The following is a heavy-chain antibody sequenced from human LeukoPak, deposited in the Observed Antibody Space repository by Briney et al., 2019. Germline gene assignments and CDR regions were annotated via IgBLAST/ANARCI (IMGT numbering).Heavy chain of an antibody. D-gene: IGHD2-2*01. Sequence: ASVKVSCKASGGTFSSYAISWVRQAPGQGLEWMGGIIPIFGTANYAQKFQGRVTITTDESTSTAYMELSSLRSEDTAVYYCARSPNCSSTSCYGYYYYYYTDVWGKGTTVTVSS. J-gene: IGHJ6*03. CDR2: IIPIFGTA. CDR1: GGTFSSYA. CDR3: ARSPNCSSTSCYGYYYYYYTDV. V-gene: IGHV1-69*05.